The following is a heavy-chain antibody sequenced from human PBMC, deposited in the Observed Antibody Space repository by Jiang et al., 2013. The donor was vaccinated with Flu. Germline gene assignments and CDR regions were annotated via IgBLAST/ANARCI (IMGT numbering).Heavy chain of an antibody. V-gene: IGHV4-39*07. CDR1: GGSISSNSHY. D-gene: IGHD6-19*01. CDR3: ARRDVQQWLAFFDY. CDR2: IYYSGST. Sequence: PGLVKPSGTLSLTCTVSGGSISSNSHYWGWIRQPPGKGLEWIANIYYSGSTYYNPSLKSRVTMSVHTSKNQFSLKLNSVTAADTAVYYCARRDVQQWLAFFDYWGQGTLVTV. J-gene: IGHJ4*02.